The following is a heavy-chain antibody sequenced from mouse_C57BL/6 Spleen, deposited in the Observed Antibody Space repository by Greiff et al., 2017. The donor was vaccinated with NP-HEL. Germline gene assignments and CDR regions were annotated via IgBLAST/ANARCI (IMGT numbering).Heavy chain of an antibody. CDR1: GYTFTSYW. Sequence: VQLQQPGAELVMPGASVKLSCKASGYTFTSYWMHWVKQRPGQGLEWIGEIDPSDSYTNYNQKFKGKSTLTVDKSSSTAYMQLSSLTSEDSAVYYCATFTTVYAMDYWGQGTSVTVSS. V-gene: IGHV1-69*01. D-gene: IGHD1-1*01. CDR2: IDPSDSYT. CDR3: ATFTTVYAMDY. J-gene: IGHJ4*01.